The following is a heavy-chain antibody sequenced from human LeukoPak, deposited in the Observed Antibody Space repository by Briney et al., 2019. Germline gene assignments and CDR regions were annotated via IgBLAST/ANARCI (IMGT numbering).Heavy chain of an antibody. Sequence: SETLSLTRTVSGGSISSSPYYWGWIRQPPGKGREWIGSIYYSGTTRYNPSLESRVTISVDTSKNQFSLKLASVTAADTAIYYCAKGAGGFSYYNWFDPWGQGTLVTVSS. CDR1: GGSISSSPYY. CDR2: IYYSGTT. D-gene: IGHD5-18*01. J-gene: IGHJ5*02. V-gene: IGHV4-39*07. CDR3: AKGAGGFSYYNWFDP.